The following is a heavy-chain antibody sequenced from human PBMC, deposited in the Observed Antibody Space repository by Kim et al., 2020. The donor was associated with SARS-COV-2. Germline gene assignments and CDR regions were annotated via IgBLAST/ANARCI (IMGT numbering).Heavy chain of an antibody. V-gene: IGHV3-53*01. Sequence: STYYAASVTGRFTISRDNSKNPLYLQMNSLRAEDTAVYYCATLGHWYFDLWGRGTLVTVSS. CDR2: ST. CDR3: ATLGHWYFDL. J-gene: IGHJ2*01. D-gene: IGHD3-16*01.